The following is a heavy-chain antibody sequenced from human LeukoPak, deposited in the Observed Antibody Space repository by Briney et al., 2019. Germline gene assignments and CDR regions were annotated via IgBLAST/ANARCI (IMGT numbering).Heavy chain of an antibody. CDR2: INPNNGGT. CDR3: TRGKISGDDFDY. Sequence: ASVKVSCKASGYTFSGYYMHWVRQAPGQGPEWMGWINPNNGGTNYPQNFQGRVTMTRDTSISTAYMELSRLRSDDTAVYYCTRGKISGDDFDYWGQGTLVTVSS. D-gene: IGHD7-27*01. CDR1: GYTFSGYY. V-gene: IGHV1-2*02. J-gene: IGHJ4*02.